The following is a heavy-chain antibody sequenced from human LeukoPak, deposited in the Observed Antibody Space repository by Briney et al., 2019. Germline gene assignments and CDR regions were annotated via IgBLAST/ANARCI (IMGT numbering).Heavy chain of an antibody. CDR1: GGSISSNY. D-gene: IGHD3-22*01. J-gene: IGHJ4*02. CDR2: IYISGST. CDR3: ARHQGLSGYYLYYFDY. Sequence: SETLSLTCTVSGGSISSNYWSWIRQPAGKGLEWIGRIYISGSTNYNPSLKSRVTISVDTSKNQFSLKLNSVTAADTAVYYCARHQGLSGYYLYYFDYWGQGTLVTVSS. V-gene: IGHV4-4*07.